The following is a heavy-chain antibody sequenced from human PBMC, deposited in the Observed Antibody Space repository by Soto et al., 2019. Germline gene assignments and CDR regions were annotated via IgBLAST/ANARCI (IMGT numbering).Heavy chain of an antibody. CDR2: IYYSGST. CDR1: GGSISSSSYY. V-gene: IGHV4-39*01. Sequence: PSETLSRTCTVSGGSISSSSYYWGWIRQPPGKGLEWIGSIYYSGSTYYNPSLKSRVTISVDTSKNQFSLKLSSVTAADTAVYYCASLSGWYNPYYFDYWGQGTLVTVSS. CDR3: ASLSGWYNPYYFDY. D-gene: IGHD6-19*01. J-gene: IGHJ4*02.